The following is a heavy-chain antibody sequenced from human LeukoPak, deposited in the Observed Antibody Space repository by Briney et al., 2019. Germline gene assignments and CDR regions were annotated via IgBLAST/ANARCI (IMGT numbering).Heavy chain of an antibody. J-gene: IGHJ4*02. CDR3: ASSGRMTTVTTAFHY. CDR1: GGSFSGYY. D-gene: IGHD4-17*01. CDR2: INHSGST. Sequence: PSETLSLTCAVYGGSFSGYYWSWIRQPPGKGLEWIGEINHSGSTNYNPSLKSRVTTSVDTSKNQFSLKLSSVTAADTAVYYCASSGRMTTVTTAFHYWGQGTLVTVSS. V-gene: IGHV4-34*01.